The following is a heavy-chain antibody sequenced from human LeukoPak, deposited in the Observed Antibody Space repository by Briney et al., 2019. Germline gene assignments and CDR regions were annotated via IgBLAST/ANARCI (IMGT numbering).Heavy chain of an antibody. D-gene: IGHD2-2*01. CDR3: ARAYHNWYFDL. J-gene: IGHJ2*01. CDR1: GGSISSGGYS. V-gene: IGHV4-30-4*07. CDR2: IYYSGST. Sequence: SETLSLTCAVSGGSISSGGYSWSWIRQPPGKGLEWIGYIYYSGSTYYNPSRKSRVTISVDTSKNQFSLKLSSVTAADTAVYYCARAYHNWYFDLWGRGTLVTVSS.